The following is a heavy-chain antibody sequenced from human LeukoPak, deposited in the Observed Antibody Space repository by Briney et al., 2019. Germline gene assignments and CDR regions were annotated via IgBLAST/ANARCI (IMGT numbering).Heavy chain of an antibody. CDR1: GYSISSGYY. Sequence: PSETLSLTRAVSGYSISSGYYWGWIRQPPGKGLEWIGSIYHSGSTYYSPSLKSRVTISVDTSKNQFSLKLSSVTAADTAVYYCAREGDLQAYCGGDCYSYFDYWGQGTLVTVSS. CDR3: AREGDLQAYCGGDCYSYFDY. J-gene: IGHJ4*02. V-gene: IGHV4-38-2*02. CDR2: IYHSGST. D-gene: IGHD2-21*02.